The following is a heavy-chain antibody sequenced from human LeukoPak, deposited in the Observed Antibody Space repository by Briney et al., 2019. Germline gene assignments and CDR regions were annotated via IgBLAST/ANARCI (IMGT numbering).Heavy chain of an antibody. D-gene: IGHD3-22*01. CDR1: GGSISSYY. CDR2: IYYSGST. V-gene: IGHV4-59*01. CDR3: AMGGYYDSSGYPLLYY. J-gene: IGHJ4*02. Sequence: PSETLSLTCTVSGGSISSYYWSWIRQPPGKGLEWIGYIYYSGSTNYNPSLKSRVTISVDTSKNQFSLKLSSVTAADTAVYYCAMGGYYDSSGYPLLYYWGQGTLVTVSS.